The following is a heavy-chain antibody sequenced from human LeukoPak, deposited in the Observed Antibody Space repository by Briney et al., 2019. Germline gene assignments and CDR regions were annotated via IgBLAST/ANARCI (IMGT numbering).Heavy chain of an antibody. D-gene: IGHD2-21*02. V-gene: IGHV1-69*13. CDR3: ARAKNYCGGDCYTSFDY. CDR2: IIPIFGTA. Sequence: SVKVSCKASGGTFSSYAISWVRQAPGQGLEWMEGIIPIFGTANYAQKFQGRVAITADESTSTAYMELSSLRSEDTAVYYCARAKNYCGGDCYTSFDYWGQGTLVTVSS. CDR1: GGTFSSYA. J-gene: IGHJ4*02.